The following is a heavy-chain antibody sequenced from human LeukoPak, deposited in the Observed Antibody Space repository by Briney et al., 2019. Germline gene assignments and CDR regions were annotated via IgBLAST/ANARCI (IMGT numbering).Heavy chain of an antibody. Sequence: KPGGSLRLSCAASGFTFSSYSMNWVRQAPGKGLEWVSSISSSSSYIYYADSVKGRFTISRGNAKNSLYLQMNSLRAEDTAVYYCARDPSNYYDSSGYHDAFDIWGQGTMVTVSS. CDR2: ISSSSSYI. CDR3: ARDPSNYYDSSGYHDAFDI. V-gene: IGHV3-21*01. CDR1: GFTFSSYS. J-gene: IGHJ3*02. D-gene: IGHD3-22*01.